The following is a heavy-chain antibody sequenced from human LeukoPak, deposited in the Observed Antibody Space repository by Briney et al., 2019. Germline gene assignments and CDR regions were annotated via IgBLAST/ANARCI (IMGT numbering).Heavy chain of an antibody. CDR1: GGSFSGYY. CDR3: ARGASSRIAAAGRKAYYFYY. Sequence: SETLSLTCAVYGGSFSGYYWSWIRQPPGKGLEWIGEINHSGSTNYNPSLKSRVTISVDTSKNQFSLKLSSVTAADTAVYYCARGASSRIAAAGRKAYYFYYWGQGTLVTVSS. CDR2: INHSGST. D-gene: IGHD6-13*01. V-gene: IGHV4-34*01. J-gene: IGHJ4*02.